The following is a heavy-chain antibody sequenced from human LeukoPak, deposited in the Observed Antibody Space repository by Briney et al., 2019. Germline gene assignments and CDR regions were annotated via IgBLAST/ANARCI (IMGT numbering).Heavy chain of an antibody. CDR3: ARQYFDRTGYYYFDY. CDR2: MYYSGNT. Sequence: SETLSLTCTVSGDAITGSSYYWGWIRQSPGKGLEWIGSMYYSGNTYSNPSLESRVTMSADTSKNQFSLKLNSVSVADTAVYYCARQYFDRTGYYYFDYWGQGTLVIVSS. V-gene: IGHV4-39*01. J-gene: IGHJ4*02. CDR1: GDAITGSSYY. D-gene: IGHD3-22*01.